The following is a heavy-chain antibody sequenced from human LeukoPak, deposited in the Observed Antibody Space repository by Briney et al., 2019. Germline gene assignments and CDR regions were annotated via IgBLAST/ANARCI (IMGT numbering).Heavy chain of an antibody. Sequence: GASVKVSCKASGGTFSSYAISWVRQAPGQGLEWMGGIIPIFGTANYAQKFQGRVTITADESTSTAYMELSSLRSEDTAVYYCARDLVWNMVQGASDFDYWGQGTLVTVSS. J-gene: IGHJ4*02. CDR2: IIPIFGTA. CDR1: GGTFSSYA. V-gene: IGHV1-69*13. CDR3: ARDLVWNMVQGASDFDY. D-gene: IGHD3-10*01.